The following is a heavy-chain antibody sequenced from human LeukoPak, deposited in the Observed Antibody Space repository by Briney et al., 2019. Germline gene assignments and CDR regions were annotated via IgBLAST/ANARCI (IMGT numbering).Heavy chain of an antibody. CDR2: IYSGGST. J-gene: IGHJ4*02. V-gene: IGHV3-53*01. Sequence: GGSLRLSCAASGFTFSSYAMSWVRQAPGKGLEWVSVIYSGGSTYYADSVKGRFTISRDNSKNTLYLQMNSLRAEDTAVYYCARKASSGWFDYWGQGTLVTVSS. D-gene: IGHD3-22*01. CDR3: ARKASSGWFDY. CDR1: GFTFSSYA.